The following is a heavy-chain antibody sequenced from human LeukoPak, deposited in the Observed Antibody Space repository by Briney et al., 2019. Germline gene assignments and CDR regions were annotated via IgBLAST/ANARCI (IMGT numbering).Heavy chain of an antibody. V-gene: IGHV4-4*07. CDR3: ARDLTARGSFDY. Sequence: NPSETLSLTCSVSGVSVTNYYWSWVRQPAGKRLEWIGRNYPTGDTFYNPSLKSRVTMSVDMSKNHLSLKLTSVTAADAAVYYCARDLTARGSFDYWGQGILVSVSS. CDR1: GVSVTNYY. J-gene: IGHJ4*02. CDR2: NYPTGDT. D-gene: IGHD3-16*01.